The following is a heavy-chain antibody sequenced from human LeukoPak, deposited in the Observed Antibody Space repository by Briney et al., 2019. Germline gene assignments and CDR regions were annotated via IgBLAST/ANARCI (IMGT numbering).Heavy chain of an antibody. CDR3: ARAVNDYGSGSYYGYYYMDV. J-gene: IGHJ6*03. V-gene: IGHV4-4*08. D-gene: IGHD3-10*01. CDR1: GGSISSYY. Sequence: SETLSLTCTVSGGSISSYYWSWIRQPPGKGLEWIGYIYTSGSTNYNPSLKSRVTMSVDTSKNQFSLKLSSVTAADTAVYYCARAVNDYGSGSYYGYYYMDVWGKGTTVTISS. CDR2: IYTSGST.